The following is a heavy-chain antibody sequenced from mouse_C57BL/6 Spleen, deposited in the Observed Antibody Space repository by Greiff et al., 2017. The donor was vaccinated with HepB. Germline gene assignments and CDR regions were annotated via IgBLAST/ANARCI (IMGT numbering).Heavy chain of an antibody. V-gene: IGHV1-15*01. CDR1: GYTFTDYE. J-gene: IGHJ2*01. Sequence: VQLQQSGAELVRPGASVTLSCKASGYTFTDYEMHWVKQTPVHGLEWIGAIDPETGGTAYNQKFKGKAILTADKSSSTAYMELRSLTSEDSAVYYCTTQNGNYDYWGQGTTLTVSS. D-gene: IGHD2-1*01. CDR3: TTQNGNYDY. CDR2: IDPETGGT.